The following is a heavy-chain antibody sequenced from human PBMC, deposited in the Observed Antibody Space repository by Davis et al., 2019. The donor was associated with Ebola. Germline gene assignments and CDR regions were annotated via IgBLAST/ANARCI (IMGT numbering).Heavy chain of an antibody. D-gene: IGHD3-3*01. Sequence: PGGSLRLSCTVTGDSISPYYWSWIRQTPEGGLEWIGYVFYKGTTLYNPSLKSRVTISVDTSSNQFSLRLTSVTSADTAVYYCARGRVDFDFWGQGTLVTVSS. CDR3: ARGRVDFDF. CDR1: GDSISPYY. J-gene: IGHJ4*02. V-gene: IGHV4-59*08. CDR2: VFYKGTT.